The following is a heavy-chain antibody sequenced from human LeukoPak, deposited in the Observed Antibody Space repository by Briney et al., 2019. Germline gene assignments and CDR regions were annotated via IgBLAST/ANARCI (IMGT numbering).Heavy chain of an antibody. CDR2: INHSGST. D-gene: IGHD3-22*01. CDR3: ARGLTYYYDSSGYRNWFDP. V-gene: IGHV4-34*01. CDR1: GGSFSGYY. J-gene: IGHJ5*02. Sequence: PSETLSLTCAVFGGSFSGYYWSWIRQPPGKGLEWIGEINHSGSTNYNPSLKSRVTISVDTSKNQFSLKLSSVTAPDTAVYYCARGLTYYYDSSGYRNWFDPWGQGTLVTVSS.